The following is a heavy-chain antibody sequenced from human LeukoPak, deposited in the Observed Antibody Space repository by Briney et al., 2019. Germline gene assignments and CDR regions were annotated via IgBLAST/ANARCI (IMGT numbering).Heavy chain of an antibody. CDR3: ARGRAGIAGAGFDY. J-gene: IGHJ4*02. D-gene: IGHD6-13*01. CDR2: ISFDGGNK. Sequence: SGGSLRLSCATSGFTFSMSAMHWVRLAPGKGLDWVAVISFDGGNKFYADSVKGRFSISRDNSKNTLYLQMISLGLDDTAVYFCARGRAGIAGAGFDYWGQGTLVTVSS. V-gene: IGHV3-30-3*01. CDR1: GFTFSMSA.